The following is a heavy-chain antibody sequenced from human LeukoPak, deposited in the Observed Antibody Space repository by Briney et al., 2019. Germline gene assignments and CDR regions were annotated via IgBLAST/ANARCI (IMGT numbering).Heavy chain of an antibody. V-gene: IGHV4-4*07. CDR2: IYTSGST. J-gene: IGHJ5*02. Sequence: PSETLSLTCTVSGGSISSYYWSWIRQPAGKGLEWIGRIYTSGSTNYNPSLKSRVTMSVDTSKNQFSLKLSSVTAADTAVYYCAREHRGAGMPWFVWFDPWGQGTLVTVSS. CDR3: AREHRGAGMPWFVWFDP. CDR1: GGSISSYY. D-gene: IGHD2-2*01.